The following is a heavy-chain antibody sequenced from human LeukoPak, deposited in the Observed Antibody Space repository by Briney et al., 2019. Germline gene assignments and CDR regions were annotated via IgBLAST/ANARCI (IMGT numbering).Heavy chain of an antibody. D-gene: IGHD2-21*02. J-gene: IGHJ4*02. CDR2: IKQDGSEK. CDR1: GFRFSKNW. V-gene: IGHV3-7*01. Sequence: GGSLRPSCAASGFRFSKNWMTWVRQAPGKGLEWVANIKQDGSEKNYVDSVKGRFTISRDNAKNSLYLQMNSLRAEDTAVYYCGDPPSDYWGQGTLVTVSS. CDR3: GDPPSDY.